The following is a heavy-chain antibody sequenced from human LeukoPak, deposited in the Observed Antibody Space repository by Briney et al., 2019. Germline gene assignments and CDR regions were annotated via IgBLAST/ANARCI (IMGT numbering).Heavy chain of an antibody. CDR2: INQDGSEK. J-gene: IGHJ1*01. D-gene: IGHD6-19*01. V-gene: IGHV3-7*05. CDR3: ARSGMAVAATPWD. CDR1: GFAFSDFW. Sequence: GGSLRLSCAASGFAFSDFWMTWVRQPPGRGLEWVAHINQDGSEKYSVDSVRGRFTISRDNVKNSLFLQINILRAEDTAVYYCARSGMAVAATPWDWGQGTLVTVSS.